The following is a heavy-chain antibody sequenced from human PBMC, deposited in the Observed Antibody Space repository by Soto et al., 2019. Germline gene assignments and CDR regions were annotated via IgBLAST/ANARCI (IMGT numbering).Heavy chain of an antibody. V-gene: IGHV3-48*02. CDR2: ISSSSSTI. J-gene: IGHJ5*02. CDR1: GFTFSSYS. CDR3: ARDTVLGYSS. D-gene: IGHD5-18*01. Sequence: GGSLRLSSTASGFTFSSYSRNWVRQAPGKGLEWVSYISSSSSTIYYADSVKGRFTISRDNAKNSLYLQMNSLRDEDTAVYYCARDTVLGYSSWGQGTLVTVSS.